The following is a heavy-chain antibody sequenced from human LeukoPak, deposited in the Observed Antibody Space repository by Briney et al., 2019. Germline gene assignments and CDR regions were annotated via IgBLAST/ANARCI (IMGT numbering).Heavy chain of an antibody. J-gene: IGHJ6*03. CDR3: ARGGSSSWYEYYYYYMDV. V-gene: IGHV4-59*01. CDR2: IYYSGST. Sequence: PSETLSLTCTVSGGSISSYYWSWIRQPPGKGLEWIGYIYYSGSTNYNPSLKSRVTISVDTSKNQFSLKLSSVTAADTAVYYCARGGSSSWYEYYYYYMDVWGKGTTVTVSS. D-gene: IGHD6-13*01. CDR1: GGSISSYY.